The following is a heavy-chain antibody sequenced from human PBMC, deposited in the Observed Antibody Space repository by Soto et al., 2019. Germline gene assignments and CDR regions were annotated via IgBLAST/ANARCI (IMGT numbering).Heavy chain of an antibody. CDR3: ARTYYDFCSGYWGWFDP. V-gene: IGHV4-59*01. J-gene: IGHJ5*02. CDR2: IYYNGST. CDR1: GGSSSSYY. D-gene: IGHD3-3*01. Sequence: SETLSLTCTVSGGSSSSYYWSWIRQPPGKGLEWIGYIYYNGSTNYNPSLKSRVTISVDTSKNQFSLKPSSVTAADTAVYYCARTYYDFCSGYWGWFDPWAQGTLVTVSS.